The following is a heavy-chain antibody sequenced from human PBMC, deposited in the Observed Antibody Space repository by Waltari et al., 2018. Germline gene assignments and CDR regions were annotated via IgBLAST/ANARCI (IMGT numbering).Heavy chain of an antibody. CDR1: GYTFTNYA. CDR2: IHAGNGDT. D-gene: IGHD5-18*01. CDR3: ASVKVDTALDFDY. V-gene: IGHV1-3*01. Sequence: QVQLVQSGAEVKKPGASVKVSCTASGYTFTNYAMHWVRQAPGQRLEWMGWIHAGNGDTKYSQKFQDRVTITRDTSASTAYMELSSLTSEDTAVYYCASVKVDTALDFDYWGQGTLVTVSS. J-gene: IGHJ4*02.